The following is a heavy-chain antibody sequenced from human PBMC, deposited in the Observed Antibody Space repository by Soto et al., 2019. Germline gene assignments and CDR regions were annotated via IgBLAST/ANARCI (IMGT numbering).Heavy chain of an antibody. V-gene: IGHV3-23*01. J-gene: IGHJ4*02. CDR1: AFTLTTYG. CDR2: ISSSVGET. Sequence: SLRRSWAVSAFTLTTYGTTWVRQTPGKGREWGSVISSSVGETSYRDSVKGRFTISRDNSINTLYLQMYSLRAEDMAVYFCAKSRMNYYYALENWGQGTLVTVSS. D-gene: IGHD3-10*01. CDR3: AKSRMNYYYALEN.